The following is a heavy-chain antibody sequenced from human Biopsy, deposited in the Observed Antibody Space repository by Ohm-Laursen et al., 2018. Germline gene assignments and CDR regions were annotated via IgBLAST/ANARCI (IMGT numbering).Heavy chain of an antibody. J-gene: IGHJ3*02. CDR2: ISWNSGSI. V-gene: IGHV3-9*01. CDR1: GFTFDDYA. CDR3: AKDRRAVAGYDAFDI. D-gene: IGHD6-19*01. Sequence: SLRLSCAASGFTFDDYAMHWVRQAPGKGLEWVSGISWNSGSIGYADSVKGRFTISRDNAKNSLYLQMNSLRAEDTALYYCAKDRRAVAGYDAFDIWGQGTMVTVSS.